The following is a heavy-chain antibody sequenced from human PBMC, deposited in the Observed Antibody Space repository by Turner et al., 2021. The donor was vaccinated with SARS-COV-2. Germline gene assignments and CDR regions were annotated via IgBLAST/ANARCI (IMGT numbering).Heavy chain of an antibody. CDR3: ASGDVDIVAIPNSGDAFDI. J-gene: IGHJ3*02. CDR1: GGSFSGYY. D-gene: IGHD5-12*01. CDR2: INHSGST. V-gene: IGHV4-34*01. Sequence: QVQLQQWGAGLLKPSETLSLTCAVYGGSFSGYYWSWIRQPPGKGLEWIWEINHSGSTNYNPSLKSRVTISVDTSKNQFSLKLSSVTAADTAVYYCASGDVDIVAIPNSGDAFDIWGQGTMVTVSS.